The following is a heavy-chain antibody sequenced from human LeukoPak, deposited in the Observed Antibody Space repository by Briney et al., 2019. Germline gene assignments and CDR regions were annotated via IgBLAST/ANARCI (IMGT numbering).Heavy chain of an antibody. CDR2: IYYSGST. CDR1: GGSISSSSYY. V-gene: IGHV4-39*07. CDR3: ARGPIITIFGVSPRGFDI. D-gene: IGHD3-3*01. J-gene: IGHJ3*02. Sequence: SETLSLTCTVSGGSISSSSYYWGWIRQPPGKGLEWIGSIYYSGSTYYNPSLKSRVTISVDTSKNQFSLKLSSVTAADTAVYYCARGPIITIFGVSPRGFDIWGQGTMVTVSS.